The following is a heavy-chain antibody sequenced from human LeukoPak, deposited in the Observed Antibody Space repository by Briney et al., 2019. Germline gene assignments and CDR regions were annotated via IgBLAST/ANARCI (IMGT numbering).Heavy chain of an antibody. V-gene: IGHV5-51*01. D-gene: IGHD3-16*01. CDR1: GYSFTSYW. J-gene: IGHJ4*02. CDR3: TSVNYYASGSYD. CDR2: IYPGGSDT. Sequence: HGESLKISCKGSGYSFTSYWIGWVRQMPGKGLEWMGIIYPGGSDTRYSPSFQGQVTISVDKSISTAYLQWSSLKTSDTAMYYCTSVNYYASGSYDWGQGTLVTVSS.